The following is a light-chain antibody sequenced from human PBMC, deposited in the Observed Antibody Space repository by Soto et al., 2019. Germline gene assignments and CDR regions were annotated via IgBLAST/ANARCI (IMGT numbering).Light chain of an antibody. J-gene: IGKJ1*01. V-gene: IGKV4-1*01. Sequence: DIVMTQSPDSLAVSLGERATINSTSSQSVLYSSNNKNYLAWYQQKPGQPPKLLIYWASTRESGVPDRFSGSGSGTDFTLTISSLQAEDVAVYYCQQYYSTPWTFGQGTKVDIK. CDR1: QSVLYSSNNKNY. CDR3: QQYYSTPWT. CDR2: WAS.